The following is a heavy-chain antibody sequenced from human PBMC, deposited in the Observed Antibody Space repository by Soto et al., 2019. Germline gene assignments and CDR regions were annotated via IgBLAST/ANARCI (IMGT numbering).Heavy chain of an antibody. CDR2: ISGSGGST. Sequence: PGGPLRLSGAASVFTFSSYAMSWVRQAPGKGLEWVSAISGSGGSTYYADSVKGRFTISRDNSKNTLYLQMNSLRAEDTAVYYCAKSSSLGVHGWFDPWGQGTLVTVSS. V-gene: IGHV3-23*01. CDR3: AKSSSLGVHGWFDP. CDR1: VFTFSSYA. J-gene: IGHJ5*02.